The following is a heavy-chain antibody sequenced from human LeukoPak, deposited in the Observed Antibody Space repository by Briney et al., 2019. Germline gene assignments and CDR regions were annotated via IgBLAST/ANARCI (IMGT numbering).Heavy chain of an antibody. J-gene: IGHJ6*02. CDR2: ISGSGGST. D-gene: IGHD2-15*01. V-gene: IGHV3-23*01. CDR3: AKLDCSGGSCYVGKLWFPYYYYGMDV. CDR1: GFTFSSYA. Sequence: PGGSLRLSCAASGFTFSSYAMSWVRQAPGKGLEWVSAISGSGGSTYYADSVKGRFTISRDNSKNTLYLQMNSLRAEDTAVYYCAKLDCSGGSCYVGKLWFPYYYYGMDVWGQGTTVTVSS.